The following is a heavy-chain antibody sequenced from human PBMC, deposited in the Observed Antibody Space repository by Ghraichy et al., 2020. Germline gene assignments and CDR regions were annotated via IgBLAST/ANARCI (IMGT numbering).Heavy chain of an antibody. CDR1: GYSFTSYW. D-gene: IGHD2-2*01. CDR3: ARQGYEDIVVVPAAINDWYFDL. Sequence: ESLNISCKGSGYSFTSYWIGWVRQMPGKGLEWMGIIYPGDSDTRYSPSFQGQVTISADKSISTAYLQWSSLKASDTAMYYCARQGYEDIVVVPAAINDWYFDLWGRGTLVTVSS. J-gene: IGHJ2*01. V-gene: IGHV5-51*01. CDR2: IYPGDSDT.